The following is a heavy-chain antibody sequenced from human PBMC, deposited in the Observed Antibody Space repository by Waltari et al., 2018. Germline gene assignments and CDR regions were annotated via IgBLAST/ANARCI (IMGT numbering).Heavy chain of an antibody. Sequence: VRLVASGGGLIHPGGYLRLSLAASGRRVSHNYMHWVRQAPGKGLELVSVIYTGEMTYYSDAVKGRFTISRDISKNMVYLQMNNLRAEDTALYYCARDTTSRERAGDWGQGTLVTVSS. J-gene: IGHJ4*02. D-gene: IGHD1-1*01. CDR2: IYTGEMT. CDR1: GRRVSHNY. CDR3: ARDTTSRERAGD. V-gene: IGHV3-53*01.